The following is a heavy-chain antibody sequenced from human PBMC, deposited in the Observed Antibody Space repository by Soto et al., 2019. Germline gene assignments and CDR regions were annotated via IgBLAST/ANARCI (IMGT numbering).Heavy chain of an antibody. J-gene: IGHJ4*02. CDR1: GFTFSSYS. D-gene: IGHD3-3*01. V-gene: IGHV3-48*02. Sequence: PGGSLRLSCAASGFTFSSYSMNWVRQAPGKGLEWVSYISSSSSTIYYADSVKGRVTISRDNAKNSLYLQMNSLRDDDTAVYYCASMGGTYYDSLTRVLDYWGQGTLVTVSS. CDR3: ASMGGTYYDSLTRVLDY. CDR2: ISSSSSTI.